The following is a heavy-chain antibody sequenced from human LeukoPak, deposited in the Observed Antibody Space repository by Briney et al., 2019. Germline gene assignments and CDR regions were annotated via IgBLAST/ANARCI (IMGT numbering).Heavy chain of an antibody. J-gene: IGHJ6*03. Sequence: SETVSLTCAVYGGSFSGYYWSWIRKPPGKGLEWIGEINHSGCTNYHPPLKSRVTISVDTSKNQFSMKLSYVTAADTAVYYCARIRYCSSTSCYMRYYYMDVWCKGATVTVSS. CDR3: ARIRYCSSTSCYMRYYYMDV. D-gene: IGHD2-2*02. CDR2: INHSGCT. V-gene: IGHV4-34*01. CDR1: GGSFSGYY.